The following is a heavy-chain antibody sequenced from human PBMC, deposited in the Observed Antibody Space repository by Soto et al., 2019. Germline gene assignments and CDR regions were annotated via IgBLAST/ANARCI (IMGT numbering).Heavy chain of an antibody. CDR1: GGSISSYY. V-gene: IGHV4-59*01. CDR3: ARDRVTMVRGVLHYGMDV. D-gene: IGHD3-10*01. CDR2: IYYSGST. J-gene: IGHJ6*02. Sequence: SETLSLTCTVSGGSISSYYWSWIRQPPGKGLEWIGYIYYSGSTNYNPSLKSRVTISVDTSKNQFSLKLSSVTAADTAVYYCARDRVTMVRGVLHYGMDVWGQGTTVTVSS.